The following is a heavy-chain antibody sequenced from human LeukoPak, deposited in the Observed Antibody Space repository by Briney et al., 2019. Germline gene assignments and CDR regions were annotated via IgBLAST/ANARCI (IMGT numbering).Heavy chain of an antibody. CDR1: GFTFSSYG. Sequence: GGSLRLSCAASGFTFSSYGMHWVRQAPGKGLEWVAVIWYDGSNKYYADSVKGRFTISRDNSKNTLYLQMNSLRAEVTAVYYCARDPGLRITFGGVIVSNWFDPWGQGTLVTVSS. D-gene: IGHD3-16*02. J-gene: IGHJ5*02. CDR2: IWYDGSNK. CDR3: ARDPGLRITFGGVIVSNWFDP. V-gene: IGHV3-33*01.